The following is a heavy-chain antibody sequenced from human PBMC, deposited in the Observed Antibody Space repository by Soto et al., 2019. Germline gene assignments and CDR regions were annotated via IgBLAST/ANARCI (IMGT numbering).Heavy chain of an antibody. CDR2: ISASGVTT. V-gene: IGHV3-23*01. D-gene: IGHD1-1*01. J-gene: IGHJ4*02. CDR1: GFTFSSYS. Sequence: GGSLRLTGAASGFTFSSYSISWVRQAPWKGLEWVSAISASGVTTYYADSVKGRFTISRDNSKNTPYLQMNSLRAEDTAVYYCAKSRYNSRYWLAFDYLGQGTLVTVCS. CDR3: AKSRYNSRYWLAFDY.